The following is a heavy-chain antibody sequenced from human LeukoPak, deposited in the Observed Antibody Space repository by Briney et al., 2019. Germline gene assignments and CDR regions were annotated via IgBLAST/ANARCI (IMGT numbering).Heavy chain of an antibody. CDR1: GFTFSSYG. D-gene: IGHD3-10*01. CDR2: ISYDGSNK. V-gene: IGHV3-30*18. CDR3: AKDSGD. J-gene: IGHJ4*02. Sequence: GGSLRLPCAASGFTFSSYGMHWVRQAPGKGLEWVAVISYDGSNKYYADSVKGRFTISRDNSKNTLYLQMNSLRAEDTAVYYCAKDSGDWGQGTLVTVSS.